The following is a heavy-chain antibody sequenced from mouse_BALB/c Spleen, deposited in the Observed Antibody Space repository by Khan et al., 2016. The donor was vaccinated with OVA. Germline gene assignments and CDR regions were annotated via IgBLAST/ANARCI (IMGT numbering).Heavy chain of an antibody. CDR2: TNPTNGRT. V-gene: IGHV1S81*02. CDR3: ARIKKVVATYFDN. CDR1: GYTFTSYW. D-gene: IGHD1-1*01. J-gene: IGHJ2*01. Sequence: VQLQQSGAELVKAGDSVKMSCKASGYTFTSYWMHWVKQRLGQGLEWFAATNPTNGRTYYNEKFKSKATLTVDKSSSTAYMLLSGQTFEDSAVYYCARIKKVVATYFDNWGQGTTLTVSS.